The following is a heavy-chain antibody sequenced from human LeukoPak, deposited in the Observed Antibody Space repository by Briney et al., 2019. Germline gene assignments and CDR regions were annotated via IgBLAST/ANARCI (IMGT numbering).Heavy chain of an antibody. CDR1: GGTFSSYA. Sequence: GASVKVSCKASGGTFSSYAISWVRQAPGQGLEWMGGIIPIFGTANYAQKFQGRVTITADKSTSTAYMELSSLRSEDTAVYYCARVPYDSSGYYLGGYWGQGTLVTVSS. CDR3: ARVPYDSSGYYLGGY. CDR2: IIPIFGTA. V-gene: IGHV1-69*06. J-gene: IGHJ4*02. D-gene: IGHD3-22*01.